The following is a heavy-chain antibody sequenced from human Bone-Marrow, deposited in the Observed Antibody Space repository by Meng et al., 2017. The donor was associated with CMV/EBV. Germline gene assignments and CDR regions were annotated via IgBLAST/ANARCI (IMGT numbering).Heavy chain of an antibody. V-gene: IGHV4-31*03. CDR1: GGSISSGGYY. Sequence: SETLSLTCTVSGGSISSGGYYWSWIRQHPGKGLEWIGYIYYSGSTYYNPSLKSRVTISVDTSKNQFSLKLSSVTAADTAVYYCARAFMTTVTDFDYWGQGTRVTVYS. J-gene: IGHJ4*02. CDR3: ARAFMTTVTDFDY. D-gene: IGHD4-17*01. CDR2: IYYSGST.